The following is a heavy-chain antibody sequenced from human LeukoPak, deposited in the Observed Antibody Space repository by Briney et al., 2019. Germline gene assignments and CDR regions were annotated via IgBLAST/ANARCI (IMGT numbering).Heavy chain of an antibody. J-gene: IGHJ4*02. D-gene: IGHD3-10*01. Sequence: ASVKVSCKASGYTFTGCYMHWVRQAPGQGLEWMGRINPNSGGANYAQKFQGRVTMTRDTSISTAYMELSRLRSDDTAVYYCARVVWVNYYGSGSYYKLDYWGQGTLVTVSS. CDR1: GYTFTGCY. V-gene: IGHV1-2*06. CDR2: INPNSGGA. CDR3: ARVVWVNYYGSGSYYKLDY.